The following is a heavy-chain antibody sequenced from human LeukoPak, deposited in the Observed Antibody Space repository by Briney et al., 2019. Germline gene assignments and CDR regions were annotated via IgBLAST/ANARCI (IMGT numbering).Heavy chain of an antibody. CDR1: GFTFNSYE. CDR3: ARDQYYYGVDV. Sequence: GGSLRLSCAASGFTFNSYEMNWVRQAPGRGLEWVSYISSSGSTIYYPDSVKGRFTISRDNAKNSLYLQMNSLRAEDTAVYYCARDQYYYGVDVWGQGTTVTVSS. J-gene: IGHJ6*02. CDR2: ISSSGSTI. V-gene: IGHV3-48*03.